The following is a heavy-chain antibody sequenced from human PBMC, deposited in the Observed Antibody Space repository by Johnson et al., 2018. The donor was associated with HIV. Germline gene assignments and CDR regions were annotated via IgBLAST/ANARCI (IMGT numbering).Heavy chain of an antibody. V-gene: IGHV3-30*18. CDR1: GFTFSTYG. J-gene: IGHJ3*02. CDR3: AKFEPDAFDI. D-gene: IGHD1-14*01. Sequence: QVQLVESGGGVVQPGRSLRLSCAASGFTFSTYGMHWVRQAPGKGLEWVAVISSDGSNKYYADSVKGRFTISRDNSRNTLYLQLNSLRAEDTAVYYCAKFEPDAFDIWSQGTMVTVSS. CDR2: ISSDGSNK.